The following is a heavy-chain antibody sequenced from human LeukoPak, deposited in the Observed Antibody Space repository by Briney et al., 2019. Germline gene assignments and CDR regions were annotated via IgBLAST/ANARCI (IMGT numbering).Heavy chain of an antibody. J-gene: IGHJ4*02. CDR1: GYSISSGYY. Sequence: PSETLSLTCTVSGYSISSGYYWGWIRQPPGKGLEWIGSIYHSGSTYYNPSLKSRVTISVDTSKNQFSLKLSSVTAADTAVYYCARDCSSTSCYHDYWGQGTLVTVSS. CDR3: ARDCSSTSCYHDY. D-gene: IGHD2-2*01. CDR2: IYHSGST. V-gene: IGHV4-38-2*02.